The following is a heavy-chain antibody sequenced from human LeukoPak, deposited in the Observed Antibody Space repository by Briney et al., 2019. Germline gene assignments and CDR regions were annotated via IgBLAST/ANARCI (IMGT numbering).Heavy chain of an antibody. V-gene: IGHV4-4*07. Sequence: SETLSLTCTVSGGSLSSYYWSWIRQPAGKGLEWIGRIYTSWITNYNPSLKSRLTMSVDTSKNQFSLKLSSVTAADTAVYYCARGYGDYTVDYWGQGTLVTVSS. D-gene: IGHD4-17*01. CDR3: ARGYGDYTVDY. J-gene: IGHJ4*02. CDR2: IYTSWIT. CDR1: GGSLSSYY.